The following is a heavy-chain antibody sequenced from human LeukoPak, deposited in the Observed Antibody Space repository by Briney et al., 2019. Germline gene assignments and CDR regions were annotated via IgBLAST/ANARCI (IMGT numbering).Heavy chain of an antibody. CDR3: AKGFSSSFASFDY. J-gene: IGHJ4*02. Sequence: GGSLRLSCAASGFSFGSYGMPWVRQAPGKGLEWVAIISYDGSNEYYADSVKGRFTISRDNSDNTLYLQMNSLRAEDTAVYYCAKGFSSSFASFDYWGQGTLVTVSS. D-gene: IGHD6-6*01. CDR1: GFSFGSYG. CDR2: ISYDGSNE. V-gene: IGHV3-30*18.